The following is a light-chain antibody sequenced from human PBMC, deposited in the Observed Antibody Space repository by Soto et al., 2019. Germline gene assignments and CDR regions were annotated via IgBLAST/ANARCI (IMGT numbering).Light chain of an antibody. J-gene: IGKJ1*01. CDR2: AAS. Sequence: DIQMTQSPSSLSASIGDRVTISCRASQDIGAYVNWYQHKQGKAPRVLMYAASNLKSGVPPRFSGSGVGRDFTLTISDLHPEDFATYYCQHSYSTRTFGKGTKVDX. CDR1: QDIGAY. CDR3: QHSYSTRT. V-gene: IGKV1-39*01.